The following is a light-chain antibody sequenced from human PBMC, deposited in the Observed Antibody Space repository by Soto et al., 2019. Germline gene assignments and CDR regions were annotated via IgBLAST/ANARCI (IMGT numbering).Light chain of an antibody. CDR2: GAS. CDR1: QSVSSSY. CDR3: QQYGSSPPIT. Sequence: EIVLTQSPGTLSLSPGERATLSCRASQSVSSSYLAWYQQKPGQAPRHLIYGASSRATGTPDRFSGSGSGTDFTLTISRLEHEDFAVYYCQQYGSSPPITFGQGTRLEIK. J-gene: IGKJ5*01. V-gene: IGKV3-20*01.